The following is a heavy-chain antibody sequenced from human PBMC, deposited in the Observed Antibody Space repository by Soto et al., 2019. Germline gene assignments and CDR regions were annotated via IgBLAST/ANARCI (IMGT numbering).Heavy chain of an antibody. Sequence: QVQLVQSGAEVKKPGASVKVSCKASGYTFTSYGISWVRQAPGQGLEWMGWISAYNGNTNYAQKLHGRVTMTTDTSTSTAYMELRSLRSDDTAVYYCARDRGYCSGGSCWTHFDYWGQGTLVTVSS. CDR3: ARDRGYCSGGSCWTHFDY. J-gene: IGHJ4*02. V-gene: IGHV1-18*01. CDR1: GYTFTSYG. CDR2: ISAYNGNT. D-gene: IGHD2-15*01.